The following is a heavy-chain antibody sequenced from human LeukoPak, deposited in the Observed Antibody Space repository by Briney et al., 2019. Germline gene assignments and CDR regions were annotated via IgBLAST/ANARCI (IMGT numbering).Heavy chain of an antibody. CDR1: GFAFNSYS. Sequence: GGSRRLSCAASGFAFNSYSMNWVRQAPGKGLEWVSFMSPNSNDTYYADSVKGRFTISRDNAKNSVYLQMNSLRAEDTAVYYCARDWWELPRGGGLLDYWGQGSLVTVSS. V-gene: IGHV3-21*01. J-gene: IGHJ4*02. CDR3: ARDWWELPRGGGLLDY. D-gene: IGHD1-26*01. CDR2: MSPNSNDT.